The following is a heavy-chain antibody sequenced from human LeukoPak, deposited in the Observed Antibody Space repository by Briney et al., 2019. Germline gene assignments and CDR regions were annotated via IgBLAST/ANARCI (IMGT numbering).Heavy chain of an antibody. CDR2: INPNSGGT. V-gene: IGHV1-2*02. J-gene: IGHJ4*02. CDR3: ARDALLWFGELELGYFDY. CDR1: GYTFTGYY. D-gene: IGHD3-10*01. Sequence: ASVKVSCKASGYTFTGYYMHWVRQAPGQGLEWMGWINPNSGGTNYAQKFQGRVTMTRDTSISTAYVELSRLRSDDTAVYYCARDALLWFGELELGYFDYWGQGTLVTVSS.